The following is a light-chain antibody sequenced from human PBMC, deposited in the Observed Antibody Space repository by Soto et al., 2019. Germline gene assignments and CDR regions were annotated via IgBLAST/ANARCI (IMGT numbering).Light chain of an antibody. Sequence: EIVMTRSPATLSVSPGERATLSCRASQSVSSKLAWFQQKPGQAPSLLIYGVSTRATGVPVRVSGSGSGTEFTLTINSLQSEDFAVYYCQQYNNWPHTFGQGTKVDIK. CDR2: GVS. CDR3: QQYNNWPHT. J-gene: IGKJ2*01. CDR1: QSVSSK. V-gene: IGKV3-15*01.